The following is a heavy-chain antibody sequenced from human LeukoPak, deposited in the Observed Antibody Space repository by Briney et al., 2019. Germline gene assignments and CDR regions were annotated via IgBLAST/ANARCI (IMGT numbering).Heavy chain of an antibody. Sequence: GRSLRLSCAASGFTFSSFGMHWVRQAPGRGLEWVALILYEDKYYADSVKGRFTIFRDNSKNTLYLQMDSLRAEDTAVYYCARYCSGGCYSGVDYWGQGTLVTVPS. V-gene: IGHV3-33*05. J-gene: IGHJ4*02. CDR2: ILYEDK. CDR3: ARYCSGGCYSGVDY. D-gene: IGHD2-15*01. CDR1: GFTFSSFG.